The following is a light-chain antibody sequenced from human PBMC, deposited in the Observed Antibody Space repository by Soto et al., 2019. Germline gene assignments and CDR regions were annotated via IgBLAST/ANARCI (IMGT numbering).Light chain of an antibody. V-gene: IGKV1-39*01. Sequence: DIHMTQSPSSLSASVGDRVTISCRASQSISSYLNWYQQKPGKAPKLLIYAASSLQSGVPSRFSGSGSETEFTLTISSLQPDDFATYYCQQYNSYSWTFGQGTKVDIK. J-gene: IGKJ1*01. CDR2: AAS. CDR3: QQYNSYSWT. CDR1: QSISSY.